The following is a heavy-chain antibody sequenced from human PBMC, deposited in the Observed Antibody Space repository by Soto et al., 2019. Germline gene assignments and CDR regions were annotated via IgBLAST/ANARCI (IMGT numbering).Heavy chain of an antibody. CDR3: TTVFSY. Sequence: PGGSLRLSCAASGFTFTNYWMHCVRQFPGKVLVWLSRIDGVGTGTSYSDSLRGRFTISRDNAENTLYLQMNSLRPEDTAVEYWTTVFSYWRQGTPGTVSS. V-gene: IGHV3-74*01. J-gene: IGHJ1*01. CDR2: IDGVGTGT. D-gene: IGHD3-3*01. CDR1: GFTFTNYW.